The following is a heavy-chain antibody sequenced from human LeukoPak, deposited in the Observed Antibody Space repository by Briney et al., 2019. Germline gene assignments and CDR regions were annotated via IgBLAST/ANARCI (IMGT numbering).Heavy chain of an antibody. J-gene: IGHJ4*02. V-gene: IGHV3-7*04. D-gene: IGHD2-2*01. CDR3: AMDRCSSSSGVIDY. CDR1: GFTFSNYW. Sequence: GGSLRLSCAVSGFTFSNYWMTWVRQAPGKGLEWVANIKQDESKKYYVDSVKGRFTISRDNAKNSLYLQMNSLRAEDRAVYYCAMDRCSSSSGVIDYWGQGTLVTVSS. CDR2: IKQDESKK.